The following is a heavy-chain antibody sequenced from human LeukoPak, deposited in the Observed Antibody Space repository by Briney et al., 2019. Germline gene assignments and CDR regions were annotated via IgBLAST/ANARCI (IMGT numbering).Heavy chain of an antibody. J-gene: IGHJ4*02. CDR2: ISSSSSYI. CDR1: GFTFSSYS. V-gene: IGHV3-21*01. Sequence: GGSLRLSCAASGFTFSSYSMNWVRQAPGKGLEWVSSISSSSSYIYYADSVKGRFTISRDNAKNSLYLQMNSLRAEDTAVYYCARRPNYYYDSSGYGYWGQGTLVTVSS. CDR3: ARRPNYYYDSSGYGY. D-gene: IGHD3-22*01.